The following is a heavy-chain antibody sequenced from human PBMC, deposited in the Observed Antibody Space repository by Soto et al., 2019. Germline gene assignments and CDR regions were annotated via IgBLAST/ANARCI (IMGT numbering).Heavy chain of an antibody. CDR2: FDPEDGET. Sequence: ASLKVSCKVSGYTLTELSMHWVRQAPGKGLEWMGGFDPEDGETIYAQKFQGRVTMTEDTSTDTAYMELSSLRSEDTAVYYCARGYYDYIWGSYRPYYFDYWGQGTLVTVSS. CDR3: ARGYYDYIWGSYRPYYFDY. J-gene: IGHJ4*02. V-gene: IGHV1-24*01. CDR1: GYTLTELS. D-gene: IGHD3-16*02.